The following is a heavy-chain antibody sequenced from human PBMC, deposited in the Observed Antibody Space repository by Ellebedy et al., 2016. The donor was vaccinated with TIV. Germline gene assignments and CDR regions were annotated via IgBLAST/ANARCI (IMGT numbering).Heavy chain of an antibody. D-gene: IGHD2-21*01. CDR2: IYYSGST. CDR1: GGSISSYY. J-gene: IGHJ6*02. V-gene: IGHV4-59*01. Sequence: MPSETLSLTCTVSGGSISSYYWSWIRQPPGKGLEWIGYIYYSGSTNYNPSLKSRVTISVDTSKNQFSLKLRSLTAADTAVYYCARGEVTLYYYGMDVWGQGTTVTVSS. CDR3: ARGEVTLYYYGMDV.